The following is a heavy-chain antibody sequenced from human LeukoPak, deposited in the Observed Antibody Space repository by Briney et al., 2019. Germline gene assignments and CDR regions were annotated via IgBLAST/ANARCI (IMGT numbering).Heavy chain of an antibody. CDR1: GYTFTSYY. J-gene: IGHJ4*02. V-gene: IGHV1-46*01. Sequence: GASVKVSCKAPGYTFTSYYMHWVRQAPGQGLEWMGIINPSGGSTSFAQKFQGRVTMTRDTSTSTVYMELSSLRSEDTAVYYCARDREQQTTLFDYWGQGTLVTVSS. CDR3: ARDREQQTTLFDY. D-gene: IGHD6-13*01. CDR2: INPSGGST.